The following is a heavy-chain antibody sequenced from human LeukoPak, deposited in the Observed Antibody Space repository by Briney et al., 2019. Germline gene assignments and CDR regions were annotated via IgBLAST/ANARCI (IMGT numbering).Heavy chain of an antibody. CDR3: ARDRTGYSSSWSGWFDP. V-gene: IGHV4-4*07. Sequence: PSETLSLTCTVSGGSISSYYWSWIRQPAGKGLEWIGRIYTSRSTNYNPSLKSRVTMSVDTSKNQFSLKLSSVTAADTAVYYCARDRTGYSSSWSGWFDPWGQGTLVTVSS. CDR2: IYTSRST. J-gene: IGHJ5*02. D-gene: IGHD6-13*01. CDR1: GGSISSYY.